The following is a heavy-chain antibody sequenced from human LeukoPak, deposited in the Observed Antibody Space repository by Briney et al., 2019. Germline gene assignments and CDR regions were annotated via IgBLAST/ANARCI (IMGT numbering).Heavy chain of an antibody. V-gene: IGHV3-7*03. CDR3: ARAEYYDFWSGYYLLDY. J-gene: IGHJ4*02. D-gene: IGHD3-3*01. CDR1: GFTLSSYW. Sequence: GGSLRLSCAASGFTLSSYWMSWVRQAPGKGLEWVANIKQDGSEKYYVDSVKGRFTISRDNAKNSLYLQMNSLRAEDTAVYYCARAEYYDFWSGYYLLDYWGQGTLVTVSS. CDR2: IKQDGSEK.